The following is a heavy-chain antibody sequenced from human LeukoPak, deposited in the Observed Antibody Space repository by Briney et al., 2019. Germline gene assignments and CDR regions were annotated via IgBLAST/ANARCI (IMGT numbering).Heavy chain of an antibody. CDR2: FYSGGDT. Sequence: GGSLRLSCAASGFTVSSNYMSWVRQAPGKGLECVSVFYSGGDTYYADSVKGRFTISRDNSKNTLYLQMNSLRAEDTAVYYCAKSLGSSSSHAFDIWGQGTMVTVSS. J-gene: IGHJ3*02. CDR1: GFTVSSNY. V-gene: IGHV3-66*01. CDR3: AKSLGSSSSHAFDI. D-gene: IGHD6-6*01.